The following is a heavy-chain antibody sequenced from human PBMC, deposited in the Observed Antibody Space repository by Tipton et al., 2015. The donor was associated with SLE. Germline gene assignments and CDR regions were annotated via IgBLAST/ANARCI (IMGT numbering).Heavy chain of an antibody. V-gene: IGHV3-33*08. Sequence: RSLRLSCVASGFTFSSYAMHWVRQAPGKGLEWVAVIWYDGSNKYYADSVKGRFTISRDNSKNTLYLQMNSLRAEDTAVYYCARGKRDCSGGSCSRYFDLWGRGTLVTVSS. CDR2: IWYDGSNK. CDR3: ARGKRDCSGGSCSRYFDL. D-gene: IGHD2-15*01. CDR1: GFTFSSYA. J-gene: IGHJ2*01.